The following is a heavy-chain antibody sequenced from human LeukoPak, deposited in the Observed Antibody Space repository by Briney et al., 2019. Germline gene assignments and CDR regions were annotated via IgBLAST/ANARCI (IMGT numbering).Heavy chain of an antibody. Sequence: GESLKIPCKGSGYSFTNYWIAWVRQMPGKGLEWMGTFYPGDYDTKYSPSFRGQVTISADKSTSTAYLQWNSLKASDTSMYCCARSRVSMHFGVYWGQGSLVTVSS. V-gene: IGHV5-51*01. J-gene: IGHJ4*02. D-gene: IGHD4-17*01. CDR2: FYPGDYDT. CDR3: ARSRVSMHFGVY. CDR1: GYSFTNYW.